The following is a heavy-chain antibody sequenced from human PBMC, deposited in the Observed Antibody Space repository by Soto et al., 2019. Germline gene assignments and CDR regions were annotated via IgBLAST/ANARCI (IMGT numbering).Heavy chain of an antibody. D-gene: IGHD5-18*01. Sequence: SETLSVTCAVYGGSFSGDYWTWIRQPPGTGLEWIGEINHSGSTNYNPSLKSRVTISVDTSKNQFSLKLTSVTAADTAVYYCARIHVDTVMVFVPWGQGTLVTVSS. CDR3: ARIHVDTVMVFVP. V-gene: IGHV4-34*01. J-gene: IGHJ5*02. CDR1: GGSFSGDY. CDR2: INHSGST.